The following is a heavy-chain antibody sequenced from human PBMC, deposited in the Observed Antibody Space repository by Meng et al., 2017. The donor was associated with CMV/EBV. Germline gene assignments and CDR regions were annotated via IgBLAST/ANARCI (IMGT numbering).Heavy chain of an antibody. CDR3: ARIGNSMVRGVWYYFDY. Sequence: SGPTLVKPTQTLTLTCTFSGFSLSTSGMCVSWVRQPPGKALEWLALIDWDDDKYYSTSLKTRLTISKDTSKNQVVLTMTNMDPVDTPTYYCARIGNSMVRGVWYYFDYWGQGTLVTVSS. CDR2: IDWDDDK. J-gene: IGHJ4*02. D-gene: IGHD3-10*01. V-gene: IGHV2-70*20. CDR1: GFSLSTSGMC.